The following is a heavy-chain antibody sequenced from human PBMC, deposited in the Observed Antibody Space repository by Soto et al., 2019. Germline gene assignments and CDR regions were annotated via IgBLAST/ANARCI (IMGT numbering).Heavy chain of an antibody. J-gene: IGHJ4*02. Sequence: GASVKVSCKASGGTFSSYTITWVRQAPGQGLEWMGWINPNSGGTNYAQKFQGWVTMTRDTSISTAYMELSRLRSDDTAVYYCARGRGYNLDYWGQGTLVTVSS. D-gene: IGHD5-18*01. V-gene: IGHV1-2*04. CDR1: GGTFSSYT. CDR2: INPNSGGT. CDR3: ARGRGYNLDY.